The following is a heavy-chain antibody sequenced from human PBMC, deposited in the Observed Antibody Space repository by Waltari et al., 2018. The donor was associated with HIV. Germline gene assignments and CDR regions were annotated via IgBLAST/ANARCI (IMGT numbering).Heavy chain of an antibody. CDR3: ARDRKGEKDAFDI. Sequence: QVQLVQSGAEVKKPGASVKVSCKASGYTFTGYDMHWVRQAPGQALEWMGWIHPNTGGTNYAQKFQGRVTMTRDTSISTAYMELSRVRCEDTAVYYGARDRKGEKDAFDIWGQGTMVTVSS. CDR2: IHPNTGGT. CDR1: GYTFTGYD. V-gene: IGHV1-2*02. D-gene: IGHD3-16*01. J-gene: IGHJ3*02.